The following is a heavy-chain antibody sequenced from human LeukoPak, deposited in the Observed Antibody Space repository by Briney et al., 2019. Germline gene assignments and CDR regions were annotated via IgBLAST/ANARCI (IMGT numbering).Heavy chain of an antibody. CDR1: GYTFTSYD. D-gene: IGHD5-24*01. CDR2: MNPNSGNT. Sequence: RASVKVSCKASGYTFTSYDINWVRQATGQGLEWMGWMNPNSGNTGYAQKFQGRVTMTRNTSISTAYMELSSLRSEDTAVYYCARGVVRIRDGYIYYFDYWGQGTLVTVSS. J-gene: IGHJ4*02. CDR3: ARGVVRIRDGYIYYFDY. V-gene: IGHV1-8*01.